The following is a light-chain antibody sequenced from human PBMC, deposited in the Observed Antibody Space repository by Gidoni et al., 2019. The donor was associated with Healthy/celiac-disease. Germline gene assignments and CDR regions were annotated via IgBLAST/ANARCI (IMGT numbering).Light chain of an antibody. CDR3: QQYDNLPLT. Sequence: DIQMTQSPSSLSASVGDRVTITCQASQEISNYLNWDQKKPGKAPKLLIYDASNLETGVPSRFSGSGSGTDSPSTISSLQPEDIATYYRQQYDNLPLTFGGGTKVEIK. J-gene: IGKJ4*01. CDR1: QEISNY. CDR2: DAS. V-gene: IGKV1-33*01.